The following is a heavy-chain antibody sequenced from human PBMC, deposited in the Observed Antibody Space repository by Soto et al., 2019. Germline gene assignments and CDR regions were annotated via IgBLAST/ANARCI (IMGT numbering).Heavy chain of an antibody. J-gene: IGHJ4*02. V-gene: IGHV5-51*01. D-gene: IGHD2-2*01. CDR3: ARQDIVVVPAAQYFDY. CDR2: IYPGDSDT. CDR1: GYSFTSYW. Sequence: GESLKISCKGSGYSFTSYWIGWVRQMPGKGLEWMGIIYPGDSDTRYSPSFQGQVTISADKSISTAYLQWSSLKASDTAMYYCARQDIVVVPAAQYFDYWGQGTLVTVSS.